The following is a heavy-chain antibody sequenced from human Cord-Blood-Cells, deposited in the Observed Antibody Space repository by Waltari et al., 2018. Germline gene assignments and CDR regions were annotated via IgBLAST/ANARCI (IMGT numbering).Heavy chain of an antibody. CDR1: YTFTSYD. J-gene: IGHJ4*02. CDR2: MNPNSGNT. V-gene: IGHV1-8*01. CDR3: ARGARGGAAAGTDY. Sequence: YTFTSYDINWVRQATGQGLEWMGWMNPNSGNTGYAQKFQGRVTMTRNTSISTAYMELSSLRSEDTAVYYCARGARGGAAAGTDYWGQGTLVTVSS. D-gene: IGHD6-13*01.